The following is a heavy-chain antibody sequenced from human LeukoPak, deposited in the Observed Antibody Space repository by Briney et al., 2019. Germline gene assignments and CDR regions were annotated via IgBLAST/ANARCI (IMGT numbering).Heavy chain of an antibody. CDR1: GFTFSRYN. Sequence: PGGSLRLSCAASGFTFSRYNMNWVRQAPGKGLEWVSSISSSRSDIYYADSVKGRFTISRDNAKNSLYLQMNSLRAEDTAVYYCARGPEWLPGVGDYWGQGTLVTVSS. D-gene: IGHD3-3*01. CDR2: ISSSRSDI. CDR3: ARGPEWLPGVGDY. V-gene: IGHV3-21*01. J-gene: IGHJ4*02.